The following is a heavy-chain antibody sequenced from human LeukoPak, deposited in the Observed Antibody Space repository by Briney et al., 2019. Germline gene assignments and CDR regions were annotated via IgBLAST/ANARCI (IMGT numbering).Heavy chain of an antibody. CDR2: K. V-gene: IGHV3-30*01. Sequence: KYYADSVKGRFTISRDNSNNTLYLQMNSLRAEDTAVYYCARELLGYCSSTSCYYYYYGMDVWGKGTPVTVSS. D-gene: IGHD2-2*01. J-gene: IGHJ6*04. CDR3: ARELLGYCSSTSCYYYYYGMDV.